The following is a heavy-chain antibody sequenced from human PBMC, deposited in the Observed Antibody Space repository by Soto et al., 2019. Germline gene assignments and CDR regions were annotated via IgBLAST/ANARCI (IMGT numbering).Heavy chain of an antibody. Sequence: ESGGGVVQPGRSLRLSCAASGFSFSKYGMHWVRQAPGKGLEWVAEMSDDGSKKYYGGSVKGRFTISRDNSKNTLYLLMDSLRPEDTAMYYCAKELRETGGYYFDCWGQGTLVTVSS. CDR1: GFSFSKYG. CDR2: MSDDGSKK. V-gene: IGHV3-30*18. D-gene: IGHD3-16*01. J-gene: IGHJ4*02. CDR3: AKELRETGGYYFDC.